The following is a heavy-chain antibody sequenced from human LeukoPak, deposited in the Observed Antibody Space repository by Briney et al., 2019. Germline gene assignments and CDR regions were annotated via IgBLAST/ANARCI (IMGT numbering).Heavy chain of an antibody. J-gene: IGHJ3*02. D-gene: IGHD3-22*01. CDR3: ARGWLFQNDAFDI. Sequence: PSETLSLTCTVSGGSISSYYWSWIRQPPGKGLEWIGYIYYSGSTNYNPSLKSRVTISVDTSKNQFSLKLSSVTATDTAVYYCARGWLFQNDAFDIWGQGTMVTVSS. V-gene: IGHV4-59*01. CDR2: IYYSGST. CDR1: GGSISSYY.